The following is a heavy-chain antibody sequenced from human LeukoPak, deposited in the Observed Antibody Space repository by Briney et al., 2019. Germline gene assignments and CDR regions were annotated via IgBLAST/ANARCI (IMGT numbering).Heavy chain of an antibody. CDR2: IIGNGGTT. Sequence: GGSLRLSCAASGFTFRIYAMTWVRQAPGKGLEWVSTIIGNGGTTYYADSVKGRVAISRDNSKHTVFLQLNSLRAEDTAVYFCAKDEAVDGSDFFDYWGRGTLVTVSS. CDR1: GFTFRIYA. D-gene: IGHD6-19*01. J-gene: IGHJ4*02. CDR3: AKDEAVDGSDFFDY. V-gene: IGHV3-23*01.